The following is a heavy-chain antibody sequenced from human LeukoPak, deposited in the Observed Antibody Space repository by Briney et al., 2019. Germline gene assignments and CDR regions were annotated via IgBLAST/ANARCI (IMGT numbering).Heavy chain of an antibody. CDR1: GFTFSSYG. CDR2: IRYDGSNK. D-gene: IGHD1-26*01. V-gene: IGHV3-30*02. J-gene: IGHJ3*02. Sequence: GGSLRLSCAASGFTFSSYGMHWVRQAPGKGLEWVAFIRYDGSNKYYADSVKGRFTISRDNSKNTLYLQMNSLRAEDTAVYYCVKDSGSYSDAFDIWGQGTMVTVSS. CDR3: VKDSGSYSDAFDI.